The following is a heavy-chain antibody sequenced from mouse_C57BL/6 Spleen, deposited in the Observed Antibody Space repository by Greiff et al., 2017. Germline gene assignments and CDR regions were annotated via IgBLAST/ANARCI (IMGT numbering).Heavy chain of an antibody. Sequence: VQLQQSVPELVKPGASVKISCNASGYAFSSSCMNWVKQRPGKGLEWIGRIYPGDGDTNYNGKFKGKATLTADKSSSTAYMQRSSLTSDDSAVYFCARSNDGSPLDNWGQGATLTVS. V-gene: IGHV1-82*01. D-gene: IGHD1-1*01. CDR3: ARSNDGSPLDN. J-gene: IGHJ2*01. CDR1: GYAFSSSC. CDR2: IYPGDGDT.